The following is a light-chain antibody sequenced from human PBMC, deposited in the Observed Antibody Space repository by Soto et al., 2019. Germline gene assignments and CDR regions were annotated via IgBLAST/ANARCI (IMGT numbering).Light chain of an antibody. V-gene: IGKV3-15*01. CDR1: QSVRNN. CDR2: GAS. Sequence: EIVMTQSPATLSVSPGDTVTLSCRASQSVRNNFAWYQQKPGQAPRLLIYGASTRATGIPARFSGSGSGTDFTVTISSLQSEDFALYYCQQYNNWPSITFGQGTRLEIK. CDR3: QQYNNWPSIT. J-gene: IGKJ5*01.